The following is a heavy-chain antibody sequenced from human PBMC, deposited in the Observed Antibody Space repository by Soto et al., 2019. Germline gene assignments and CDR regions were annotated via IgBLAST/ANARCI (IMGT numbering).Heavy chain of an antibody. V-gene: IGHV3-53*01. CDR1: GFTVSSNY. CDR3: ARVLLYQLPVGYGMYV. Sequence: GGSLRLSCAASGFTVSSNYMSWVRQAPGKGLEWASVIYSGGSTYYADSVKGRFTISRDNSKNTLYLQMNSLRAEDTAVYYCARVLLYQLPVGYGMYVWGQGSTVTVS. CDR2: IYSGGST. D-gene: IGHD2-2*01. J-gene: IGHJ6*02.